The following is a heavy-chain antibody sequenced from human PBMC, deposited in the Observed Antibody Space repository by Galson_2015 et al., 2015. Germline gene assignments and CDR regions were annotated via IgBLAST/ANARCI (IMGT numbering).Heavy chain of an antibody. D-gene: IGHD6-6*01. CDR1: GFTFSSYG. CDR2: ISYDGNKE. J-gene: IGHJ4*02. Sequence: SLRLSCAASGFTFSSYGIYWVRQAPGKGLEWVAVISYDGNKEHYPDSVKGRFTISRDNSKNTVFLQMNRLRDEDTAVYYCAKGDTPYSRSSGALDYWGQGTLVTVSS. CDR3: AKGDTPYSRSSGALDY. V-gene: IGHV3-30*18.